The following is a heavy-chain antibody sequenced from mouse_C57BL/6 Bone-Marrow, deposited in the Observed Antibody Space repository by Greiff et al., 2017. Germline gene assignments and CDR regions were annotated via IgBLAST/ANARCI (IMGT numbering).Heavy chain of an antibody. Sequence: QVQLQQSGAELVKPGASVKLSCKASGYTFTTYWLQWLKQRPGQGLEWIGEIDPSDGYTNYNQKFKGKATSTVDTSSSTAYMQLSSLTSEDSAVYYCARFEYYGCSYEFAYWGQGTLVTVSA. CDR3: ARFEYYGCSYEFAY. D-gene: IGHD1-1*01. CDR1: GYTFTTYW. CDR2: IDPSDGYT. V-gene: IGHV1-50*01. J-gene: IGHJ3*01.